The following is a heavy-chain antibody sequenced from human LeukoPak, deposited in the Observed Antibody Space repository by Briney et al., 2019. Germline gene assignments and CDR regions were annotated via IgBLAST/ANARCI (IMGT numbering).Heavy chain of an antibody. V-gene: IGHV3-7*01. CDR1: GFTFSPYW. CDR2: IKGDGSEK. D-gene: IGHD4-17*01. Sequence: GGSLRLSFAASGFTFSPYWMSWVRQAPGKGLEWVANIKGDGSEKYFVDSVKGRFTISRDNARNSLYLQMNSLRAEDTAVYYCVRELGGSYGAYLDSWGQGTPVTVSS. J-gene: IGHJ4*02. CDR3: VRELGGSYGAYLDS.